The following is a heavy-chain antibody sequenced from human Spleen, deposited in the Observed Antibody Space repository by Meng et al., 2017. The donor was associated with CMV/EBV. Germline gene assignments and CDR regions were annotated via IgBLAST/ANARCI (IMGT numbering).Heavy chain of an antibody. CDR3: ARSGSYYDSSGYRFDP. D-gene: IGHD3-22*01. Sequence: VPLQESGLGVVKHSQTLSLTCTVSGGSISSGDYYWSWIRQPPGKGLEWIGYIYYSGSTYYNPSLKSRVTISVDTSKNQFSLKLSSVTAADTAVYYCARSGSYYDSSGYRFDPWGQGTLVTVSS. J-gene: IGHJ5*02. CDR2: IYYSGST. CDR1: GGSISSGDYY. V-gene: IGHV4-30-4*08.